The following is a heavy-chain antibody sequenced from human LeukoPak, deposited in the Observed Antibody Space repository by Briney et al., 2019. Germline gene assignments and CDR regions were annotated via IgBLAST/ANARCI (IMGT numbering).Heavy chain of an antibody. Sequence: PGGSLRLSCAASGFSFSTYAMNWVRQTPEKGLEWVSYIGSSGVTKYYADSVKGRFIISRDNAKNSLFLQMNSLRDDDTAVYFCARKLALWGQGTLVTASS. J-gene: IGHJ4*02. CDR2: IGSSGVTK. CDR3: ARKLAL. CDR1: GFSFSTYA. V-gene: IGHV3-48*02.